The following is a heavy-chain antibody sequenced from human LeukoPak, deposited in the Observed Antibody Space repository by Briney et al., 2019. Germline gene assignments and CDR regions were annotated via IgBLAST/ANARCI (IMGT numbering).Heavy chain of an antibody. J-gene: IGHJ4*02. CDR3: ARGAYSSSSFVWLDYFDY. CDR2: IIPIFGTA. D-gene: IGHD6-6*01. V-gene: IGHV1-69*05. Sequence: ASVKVSCKASGGTFSSYAISWVRQAPGQGLEWMGGIIPIFGTANYAQKFQGRVTITTDESTSTAHMELSSLRSEDTAVYYCARGAYSSSSFVWLDYFDYWGQGTLVTVSS. CDR1: GGTFSSYA.